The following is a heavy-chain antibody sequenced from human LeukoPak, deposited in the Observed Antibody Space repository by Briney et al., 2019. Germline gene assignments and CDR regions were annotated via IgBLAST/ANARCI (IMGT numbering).Heavy chain of an antibody. Sequence: PSETLSLTCTVSGDSISSSSSYWGWIRQPPGKGLEWIGYIYYSGSTNYNPSLKSRVTISVDTSKNQFSLKLSSVTAADTAVYYCARGHSGYDFYYYYYMDVWGKGTTVTISS. J-gene: IGHJ6*03. CDR2: IYYSGST. CDR1: GDSISSSSSY. D-gene: IGHD5-12*01. V-gene: IGHV4-61*05. CDR3: ARGHSGYDFYYYYYMDV.